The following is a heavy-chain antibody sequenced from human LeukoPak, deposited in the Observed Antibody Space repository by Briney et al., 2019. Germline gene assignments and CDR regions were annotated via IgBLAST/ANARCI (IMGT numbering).Heavy chain of an antibody. CDR2: ISGSGGSAGST. V-gene: IGHV3-23*01. CDR3: AKDQKNYYDNTGLDY. Sequence: GGSLRLSCAASGFTFNSYAMSWVRRAPGKGLEWVSAISGSGGSAGSTYYADSVKGRFTISRDNSKNTLYLQMNSLRAEDTALYYCAKDQKNYYDNTGLDYWGQGTLVTVSS. CDR1: GFTFNSYA. D-gene: IGHD3-22*01. J-gene: IGHJ4*02.